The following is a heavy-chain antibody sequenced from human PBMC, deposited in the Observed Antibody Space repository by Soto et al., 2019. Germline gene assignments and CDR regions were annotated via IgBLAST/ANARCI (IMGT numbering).Heavy chain of an antibody. D-gene: IGHD5-12*01. CDR3: ARSRSGYGPLYYYYYMDV. J-gene: IGHJ6*03. V-gene: IGHV4-34*01. CDR1: GGSFSGYY. CDR2: INHSGST. Sequence: SETLSLTCAVYGGSFSGYYWSWIRQPPGKGLEWIGEINHSGSTNYNPSLKSRVTISVDTSKNQFSLKLSSVTAADTAVYYCARSRSGYGPLYYYYYMDVWGKGTTVTVSS.